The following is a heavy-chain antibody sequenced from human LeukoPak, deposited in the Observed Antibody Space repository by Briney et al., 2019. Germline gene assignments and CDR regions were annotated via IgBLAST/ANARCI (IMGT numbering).Heavy chain of an antibody. CDR3: ARGRYSSSWYEFDY. V-gene: IGHV1-2*06. J-gene: IGHJ4*02. Sequence: ASVKVSCKASGYTFTGYYMHWVRQAPGQGLEWMGRINPNSGGTNYAQKFQGRITMTRDTSISTAYMELSRLRSDDTAVYYCARGRYSSSWYEFDYWGQGTLVTVSS. CDR1: GYTFTGYY. D-gene: IGHD6-13*01. CDR2: INPNSGGT.